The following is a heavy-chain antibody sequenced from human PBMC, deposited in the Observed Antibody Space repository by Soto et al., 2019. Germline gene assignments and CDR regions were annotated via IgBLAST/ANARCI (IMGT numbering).Heavy chain of an antibody. D-gene: IGHD4-17*01. CDR3: AKDLQAYGDYDYYCYGLDV. J-gene: IGHJ6*02. Sequence: QLVESGGGVVPPGASLRLSCAASGFTFSTFGMHWVRQTPGTGLEWVAVISYDGNNKVYPDSVKGRFTISRDNFKNTVDLVMNNLKVDDTAVYYCAKDLQAYGDYDYYCYGLDVWGQGATFSVSS. CDR2: ISYDGNNK. V-gene: IGHV3-30*18. CDR1: GFTFSTFG.